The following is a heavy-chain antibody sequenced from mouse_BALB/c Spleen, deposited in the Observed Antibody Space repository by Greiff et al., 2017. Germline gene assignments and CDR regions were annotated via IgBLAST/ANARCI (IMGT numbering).Heavy chain of an antibody. Sequence: LQQPGSELVRPGASVKLSCKASGYTFTSYWMHWVKQRPGQGLEWIGNIYPGSGSTNYDEKFKSKATLTVDTSSSTAYMQLSSLTSEDSAVYYCTRGEPGSFAYWGQGTLVTVSA. CDR1: GYTFTSYW. CDR2: IYPGSGST. CDR3: TRGEPGSFAY. J-gene: IGHJ3*01. V-gene: IGHV1S22*01.